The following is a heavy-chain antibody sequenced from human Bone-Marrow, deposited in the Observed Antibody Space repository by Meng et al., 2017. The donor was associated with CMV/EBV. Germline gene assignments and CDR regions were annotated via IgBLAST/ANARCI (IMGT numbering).Heavy chain of an antibody. V-gene: IGHV3-73*01. CDR2: IRSKANSYAT. Sequence: GESLKISCAASGFTFSGSAMHWVRQASGKGLEWVGRIRSKANSYATAYAASVKGRFTISRDDSKNTAYLQMNSLKTEDTAVYYCTRDYDLEGPYYYYGMDVWGKGPTVTVSS. CDR3: TRDYDLEGPYYYYGMDV. D-gene: IGHD3-3*01. CDR1: GFTFSGSA. J-gene: IGHJ6*04.